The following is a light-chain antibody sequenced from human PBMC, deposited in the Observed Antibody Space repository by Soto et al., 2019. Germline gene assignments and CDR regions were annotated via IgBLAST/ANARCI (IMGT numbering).Light chain of an antibody. Sequence: QSALTQPASVSGSPGQSITISCTGTSSDVGGYNYVSWYQQHPGKAPKLMIYDVSNRPSGVSNRFSGSKSGNTASLTISGLQAEDEADDYCSSYTSSSEGVFGTGTKLTVL. V-gene: IGLV2-14*01. CDR1: SSDVGGYNY. CDR3: SSYTSSSEGV. CDR2: DVS. J-gene: IGLJ1*01.